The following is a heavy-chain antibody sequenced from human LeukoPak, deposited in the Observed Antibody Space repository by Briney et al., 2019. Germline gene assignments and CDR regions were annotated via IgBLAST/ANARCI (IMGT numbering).Heavy chain of an antibody. CDR1: GGSISSSSYY. CDR2: IYYSGST. Sequence: SETLSLTCTVSGGSISSSSYYWGWIRQPPGKGLEWIGSIYYSGSTYYNPSLKSRVTISVDTSKNQFSLKLSSVTAADTAVYYCASPGTCGGDCYRVHDFDYWGQGTLVTVSS. D-gene: IGHD2-21*02. CDR3: ASPGTCGGDCYRVHDFDY. V-gene: IGHV4-39*01. J-gene: IGHJ4*02.